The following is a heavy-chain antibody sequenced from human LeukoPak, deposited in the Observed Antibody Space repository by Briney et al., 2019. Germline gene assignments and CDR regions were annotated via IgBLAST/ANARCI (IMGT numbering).Heavy chain of an antibody. J-gene: IGHJ5*02. Sequence: ASVKVSCTASGYTFASYDINWVRQATGQGLEWMGWMNPNSGNTGYAQKFQGRVTMTRNTSISTAYMELSSLRSEDTAVYYCASLYCSSTSCYYNWFDPWGQGTLVTVSS. CDR1: GYTFASYD. CDR3: ASLYCSSTSCYYNWFDP. V-gene: IGHV1-8*01. D-gene: IGHD2-2*01. CDR2: MNPNSGNT.